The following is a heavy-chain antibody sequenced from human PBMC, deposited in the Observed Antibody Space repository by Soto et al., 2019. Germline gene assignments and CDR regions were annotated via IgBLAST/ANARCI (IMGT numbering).Heavy chain of an antibody. J-gene: IGHJ4*02. CDR1: EYSFTSYW. D-gene: IGHD3-22*01. CDR3: ARLRYYDSSGYSHLDY. CDR2: IDPSDSYT. Sequence: GESLKISCKGSEYSFTSYWISWVRQMPGKGLEWMGRIDPSDSYTNYSPSFQGHVTISADKSISTAYLQWSSLKASDTAMYYCARLRYYDSSGYSHLDYWGQGTLVTVSS. V-gene: IGHV5-10-1*01.